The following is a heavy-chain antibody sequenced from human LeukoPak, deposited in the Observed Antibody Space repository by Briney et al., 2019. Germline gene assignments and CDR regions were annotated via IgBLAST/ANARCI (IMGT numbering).Heavy chain of an antibody. CDR1: GFTFSSYS. Sequence: GGSLRLSCAASGFTFSSYSMSWVRQAPGKGLEWVSAISGIGGSTYYADSVKGRFTISRDNSKNTLYLQMNSLRADDTAVYYCAKTSRYCSSTSCYSIDYWGQGTLVTVSS. D-gene: IGHD2-2*01. CDR3: AKTSRYCSSTSCYSIDY. J-gene: IGHJ4*02. V-gene: IGHV3-23*01. CDR2: ISGIGGST.